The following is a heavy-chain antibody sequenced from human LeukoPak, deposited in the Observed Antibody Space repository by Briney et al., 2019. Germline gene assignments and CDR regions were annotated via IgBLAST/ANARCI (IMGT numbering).Heavy chain of an antibody. D-gene: IGHD3-16*01. CDR2: INPNGGGR. CDR3: ARDYEVIHFDY. Sequence: ASVKVSCKASGYTFTGYYLHWVRQAPGQGLEWMGWINPNGGGREYAQKFQGRVTMTRDTSISTAYMELSRLRSDDTAVYYCARDYEVIHFDYWGQGTLVTVSS. CDR1: GYTFTGYY. V-gene: IGHV1-2*02. J-gene: IGHJ4*02.